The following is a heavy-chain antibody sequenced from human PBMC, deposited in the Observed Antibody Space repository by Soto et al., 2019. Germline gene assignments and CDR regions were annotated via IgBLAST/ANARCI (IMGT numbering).Heavy chain of an antibody. CDR1: GYTFTSYY. J-gene: IGHJ3*02. V-gene: IGHV1-46*01. D-gene: IGHD5-18*01. Sequence: QVQLVQSGAEVKKPGASVKVSCKASGYTFTSYYMHWVRQAPGQGLEWMGIINPSGGSTSYAQKFQGRVTMTRDTSTSTVYMELSSLRSEDTAVYYWARSVQLWSTNDAFDIWGQGTMVTVSS. CDR2: INPSGGST. CDR3: ARSVQLWSTNDAFDI.